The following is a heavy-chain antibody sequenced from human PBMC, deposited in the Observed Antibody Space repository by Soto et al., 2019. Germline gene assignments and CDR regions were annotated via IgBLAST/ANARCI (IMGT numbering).Heavy chain of an antibody. CDR1: GFSFASYG. J-gene: IGHJ1*01. D-gene: IGHD3-22*01. CDR2: LSGSGGGT. Sequence: PGGSLRLSCVASGFSFASYGMSWVRQAPGRGLEWVSGLSGSGGGTNYADSVKGRFTISRDNSKSALFLEMTSLRAEDTAVYFCAKNLNFYDTSGYGHWGQGTLVTVSS. CDR3: AKNLNFYDTSGYGH. V-gene: IGHV3-23*01.